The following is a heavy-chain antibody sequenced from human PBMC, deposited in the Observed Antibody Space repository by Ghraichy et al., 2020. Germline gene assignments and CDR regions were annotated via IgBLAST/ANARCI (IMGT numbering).Heavy chain of an antibody. J-gene: IGHJ4*02. CDR2: ISSSSSYI. CDR3: ARAATVTTALDY. V-gene: IGHV3-21*01. Sequence: GGTLRLSCAASGFTFSSYSMNWVRQAPGKGLEWVSSISSSSSYIYYADSVKGRFTISRDNAKNSLYLQMNSLRAEDTAVYYCARAATVTTALDYWGQGTLVTVSS. CDR1: GFTFSSYS. D-gene: IGHD4-17*01.